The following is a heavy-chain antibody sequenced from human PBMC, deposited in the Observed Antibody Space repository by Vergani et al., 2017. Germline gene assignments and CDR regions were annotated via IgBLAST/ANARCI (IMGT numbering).Heavy chain of an antibody. CDR1: GYTFTGYY. J-gene: IGHJ4*02. CDR2: INPNSGGT. V-gene: IGHV1-2*02. CDR3: ARVGYYYDSSGYFSD. Sequence: QVQLVQSGAEVKKPGASVKVSCKASGYTFTGYYMHWVRQAPGQGLEWMGWINPNSGGTNYAQKVQGRVTMTRDTSINTAYMELSRLRSDDTAVYYCARVGYYYDSSGYFSDWGQGTLVTVSS. D-gene: IGHD3-22*01.